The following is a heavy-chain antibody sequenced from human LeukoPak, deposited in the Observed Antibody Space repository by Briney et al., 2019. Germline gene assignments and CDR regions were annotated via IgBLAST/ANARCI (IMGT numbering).Heavy chain of an antibody. CDR3: ARDRQWFGELRSYAFDI. D-gene: IGHD3-10*01. CDR1: GGSISSSNW. J-gene: IGHJ3*02. Sequence: GTLSLTCAVPGGSISSSNWWSWVRQPPGKGLEWIGEVYHSGSTNYNPSLKSRVTISVDKSKNQFSLKLSSVTAADTAVYYCARDRQWFGELRSYAFDIWGQGTMVTVSS. V-gene: IGHV4-4*02. CDR2: VYHSGST.